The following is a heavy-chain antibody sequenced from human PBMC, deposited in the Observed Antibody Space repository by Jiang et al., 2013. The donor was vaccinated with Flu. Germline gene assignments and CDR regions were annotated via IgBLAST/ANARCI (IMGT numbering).Heavy chain of an antibody. J-gene: IGHJ4*02. CDR2: ISGSGVTT. Sequence: KGLEWVSAISGSGVTTYYADSVKGRLTISRDNSKNTLYLQMNSLRDEDTAVYYCAKKGSSSWYPFDSWGQGTLVTVSS. V-gene: IGHV3-23*01. CDR3: AKKGSSSWYPFDS. D-gene: IGHD6-13*01.